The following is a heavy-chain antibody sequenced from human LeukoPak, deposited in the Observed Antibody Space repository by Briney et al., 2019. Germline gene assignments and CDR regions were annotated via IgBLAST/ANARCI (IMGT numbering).Heavy chain of an antibody. J-gene: IGHJ3*02. CDR2: INTDGTSP. Sequence: GGSLRLSCAASGFTFSTYGMNWVRQAPGKGLVWVSRINTDGTSPIYADSVKGRFTISRDNAKNTLYLQMNSLRAEDTAVYYCATDSGAYRRAFDIWGQGTMVTVSS. CDR1: GFTFSTYG. CDR3: ATDSGAYRRAFDI. V-gene: IGHV3-74*01. D-gene: IGHD3-16*01.